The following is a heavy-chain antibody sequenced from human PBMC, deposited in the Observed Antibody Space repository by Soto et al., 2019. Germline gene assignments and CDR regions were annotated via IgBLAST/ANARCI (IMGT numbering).Heavy chain of an antibody. CDR3: ARHISVPTRRGFDY. Sequence: QVQLQESGPGLVKPSGTLSLTCAVSGASISSTNWWSWVRQAPGEGPEWIGEIYHSGATNYNPSLKSRVSISMDSSKNQLSLRLDSVSAADTAVYFCARHISVPTRRGFDYWGQGTLVTVSS. CDR2: IYHSGAT. CDR1: GASISSTNW. D-gene: IGHD1-26*01. V-gene: IGHV4-4*02. J-gene: IGHJ4*02.